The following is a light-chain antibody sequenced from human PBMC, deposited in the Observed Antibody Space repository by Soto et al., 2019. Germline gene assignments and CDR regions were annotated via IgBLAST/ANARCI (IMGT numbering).Light chain of an antibody. Sequence: QSVLTQPPSASGSPGQSVTISCTGASSDVGGYNFVSWYQQHPGKAPKLMIYDVTKRPSGVPDRFSGSKSGNTASLTVSGLQADDEADYYCSSYAGSSVPAAFGGGTKLTVL. CDR1: SSDVGGYNF. V-gene: IGLV2-8*01. CDR3: SSYAGSSVPAA. J-gene: IGLJ3*02. CDR2: DVT.